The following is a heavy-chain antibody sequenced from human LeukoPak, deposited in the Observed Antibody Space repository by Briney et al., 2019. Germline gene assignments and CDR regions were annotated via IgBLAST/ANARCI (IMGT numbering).Heavy chain of an antibody. J-gene: IGHJ4*02. CDR1: GFTFSTCG. D-gene: IGHD3-22*01. Sequence: PGGSLRLSCTASGFTFSTCGMTWVRQAPGKGLEWVSSISGNDDGTYYADSVKGRFTISRDNSKNTLYLQMNSLRAEDTAAYYCARSRGDSCYSGLDYWGQGSLVTVS. CDR2: ISGNDDGT. CDR3: ARSRGDSCYSGLDY. V-gene: IGHV3-23*01.